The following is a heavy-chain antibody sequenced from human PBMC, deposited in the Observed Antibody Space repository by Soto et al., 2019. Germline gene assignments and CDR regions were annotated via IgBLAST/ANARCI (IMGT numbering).Heavy chain of an antibody. Sequence: PSETLSLTCTVSSGSISSEQRWSWVRQPPGKGLEWIGEIHHSGSTNENPSLRSRVTMSVDTSKNQFSLKLTSVTAADTAVYYCARDKIAGLFDYWGQGTLVTVSS. CDR2: IHHSGST. D-gene: IGHD2-21*01. J-gene: IGHJ4*02. CDR1: SGSISSEQR. CDR3: ARDKIAGLFDY. V-gene: IGHV4-4*02.